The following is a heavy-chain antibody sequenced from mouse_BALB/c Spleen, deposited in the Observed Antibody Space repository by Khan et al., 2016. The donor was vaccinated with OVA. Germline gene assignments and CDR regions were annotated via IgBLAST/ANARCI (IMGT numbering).Heavy chain of an antibody. J-gene: IGHJ4*01. CDR3: ARQPYYHYYIMDD. V-gene: IGHV2-6-1*01. CDR1: GFSLTNYG. D-gene: IGHD2-10*01. Sequence: VELVESGPGLVAPSQSLSITCTISGFSLTNYGVHWVRQPLGKGLVWLVVIWSDGSTTYNSALKSRLSISKDNSKSQVFLKMNSLQTDDTAIYYCARQPYYHYYIMDDWGQGISVTVSS. CDR2: IWSDGST.